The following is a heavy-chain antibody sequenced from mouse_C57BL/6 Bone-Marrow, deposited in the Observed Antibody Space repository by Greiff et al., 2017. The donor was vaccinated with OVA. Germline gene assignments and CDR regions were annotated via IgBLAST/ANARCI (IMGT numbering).Heavy chain of an antibody. J-gene: IGHJ2*01. CDR1: GFNIKDYY. V-gene: IGHV14-1*01. D-gene: IGHD1-1*01. Sequence: EVQLQQSGAELVRPGASVKLSCTASGFNIKDYYMHWVKQRPEQGLEWIGRIDPEDGDTEYAPKFQGKATMTADTSSNTAYLQLSILTSKDTAVYYCTTSIYYSSRDYFDYWGQGTTLTVSS. CDR3: TTSIYYSSRDYFDY. CDR2: IDPEDGDT.